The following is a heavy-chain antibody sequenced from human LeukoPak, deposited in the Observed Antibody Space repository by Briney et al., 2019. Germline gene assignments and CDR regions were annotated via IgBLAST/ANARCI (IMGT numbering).Heavy chain of an antibody. V-gene: IGHV4-39*01. CDR2: IYYSGST. CDR1: GGSISSSSYY. Sequence: SETPSLTCTVSGGSISSSSYYWGWIRQPPGKGLEWIGSIYYSGSTYYNPSLKSRVTISVDTSKNQFSLKLSSVTAADTAVYYCARHQSNHMIADYWGQGTLVTVSS. CDR3: ARHQSNHMIADY. D-gene: IGHD3-22*01. J-gene: IGHJ4*02.